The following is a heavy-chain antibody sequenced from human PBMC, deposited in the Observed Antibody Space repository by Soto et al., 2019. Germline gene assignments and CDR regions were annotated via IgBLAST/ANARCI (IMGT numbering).Heavy chain of an antibody. D-gene: IGHD3-9*01. J-gene: IGHJ5*02. V-gene: IGHV3-64D*06. CDR1: GFTFSEYS. Sequence: GGSLRLSCSASGFTFSEYSMHWVRQAPGKGLQYVSTISSDGDITYYADSVKGRFTISRDNSKNTLYLQMNSLRPEDTAVYYCVKVSTFYDILTGYYSTNFFDPWGQGTLVTVS. CDR2: ISSDGDIT. CDR3: VKVSTFYDILTGYYSTNFFDP.